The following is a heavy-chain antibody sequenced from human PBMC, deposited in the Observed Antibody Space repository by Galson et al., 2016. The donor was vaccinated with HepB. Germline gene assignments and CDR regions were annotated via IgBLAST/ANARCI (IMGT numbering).Heavy chain of an antibody. CDR2: ISHDGINA. J-gene: IGHJ4*02. CDR1: GFIFNSHT. D-gene: IGHD4-17*01. Sequence: SLRLSCAASGFIFNSHTMHWVRQETPGKGLEWVASISHDGINAKYADSVRGRFTISRDNSKNSVYLQMSSLRAEDTAIYYCAKDAAVTFPGVYFEFWGQGTLVTVSS. V-gene: IGHV3-30*18. CDR3: AKDAAVTFPGVYFEF.